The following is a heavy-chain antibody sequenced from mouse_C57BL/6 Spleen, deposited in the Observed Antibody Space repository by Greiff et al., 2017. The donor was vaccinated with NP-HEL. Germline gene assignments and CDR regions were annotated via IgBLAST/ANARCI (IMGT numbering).Heavy chain of an antibody. D-gene: IGHD2-3*01. Sequence: QVQLQQPGAELVKPGASVKLSCKASGYTFTSYWRHWVKQRPGRGLEWIGRIDPNSGGTKSNEKFKSKATLTVDKPSSTAYMQLSSLTSEDSAVYYCASEGLYDGEFDYWGQGTTLTVSS. J-gene: IGHJ2*01. V-gene: IGHV1-72*01. CDR3: ASEGLYDGEFDY. CDR1: GYTFTSYW. CDR2: IDPNSGGT.